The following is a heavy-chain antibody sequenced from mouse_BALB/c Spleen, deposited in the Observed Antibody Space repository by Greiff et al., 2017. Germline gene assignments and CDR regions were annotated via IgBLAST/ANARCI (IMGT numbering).Heavy chain of an antibody. Sequence: DVMLVESGGGLVQPGGSLKLSCAASGFTFSSYGMSWVRQTPDKRLELVATINSNGGSTYYPDSVKGRFTISRDNAKNTLYLQMSSLKSEDTAMYYCARRQTGWFAYWGQGTLVTVSA. CDR2: INSNGGST. CDR1: GFTFSSYG. CDR3: ARRQTGWFAY. V-gene: IGHV5-6-3*01. J-gene: IGHJ3*01. D-gene: IGHD6-1*01.